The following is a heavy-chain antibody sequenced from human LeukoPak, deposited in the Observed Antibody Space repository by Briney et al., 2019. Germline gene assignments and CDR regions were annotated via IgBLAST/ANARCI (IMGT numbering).Heavy chain of an antibody. D-gene: IGHD1-1*01. Sequence: PGGSLRLSCAASGFTFSNNAMTWVRQAPGKGLEWVSTVSDDGVATYYADSVKGRFAISRDNSKDTVYLRMGSLRVEDTAVYYCAKTRMWNLRLDSWGQGTLVAVSS. V-gene: IGHV3-23*01. CDR3: AKTRMWNLRLDS. CDR2: VSDDGVAT. J-gene: IGHJ4*02. CDR1: GFTFSNNA.